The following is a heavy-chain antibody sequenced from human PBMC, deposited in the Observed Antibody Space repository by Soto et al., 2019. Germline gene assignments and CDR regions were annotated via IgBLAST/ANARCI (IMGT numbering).Heavy chain of an antibody. V-gene: IGHV4-59*03. J-gene: IGHJ4*02. Sequence: SETLSLTCSVSAGSLSNYYWTWIRQSPGKGLEWIGEIYHTGSTKYNPSLKSRVAISVDMSKNQFSLTLSSVTAADTAVYYCAGFDYYDSSGSDYWGQGTLVTVSS. CDR1: AGSLSNYY. CDR3: AGFDYYDSSGSDY. D-gene: IGHD3-22*01. CDR2: IYHTGST.